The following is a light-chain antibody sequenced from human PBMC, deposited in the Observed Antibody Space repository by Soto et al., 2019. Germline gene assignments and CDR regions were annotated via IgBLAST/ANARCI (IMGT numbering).Light chain of an antibody. V-gene: IGLV2-11*01. CDR3: CSYAGSQTWV. CDR1: SSGVGAYVY. CDR2: DVS. Sequence: QSVLTQPRSVSGSPGQSVTISCTGTSSGVGAYVYVSWYQQHPGKAPKLIIYDVSKRPSGVPDRFSGSKSGNTASLTISGLQAEDEADYYCCSYAGSQTWVFGGGTQLTVL. J-gene: IGLJ3*02.